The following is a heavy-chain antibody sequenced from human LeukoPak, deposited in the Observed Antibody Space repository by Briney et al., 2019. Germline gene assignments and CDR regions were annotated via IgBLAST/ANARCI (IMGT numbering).Heavy chain of an antibody. V-gene: IGHV4-34*01. CDR3: ARRAAAGHNYYFKY. CDR2: INHSGST. CDR1: GGSFSGYY. J-gene: IGHJ4*02. D-gene: IGHD6-13*01. Sequence: SETLSLTCAVYGGSFSGYYWSWIRQPPGKGLEWIGEINHSGSTNYNPSLKSRVTISVDTSKKQFSLKLSSVTAADTAVYYCARRAAAGHNYYFKYWGQGTQVTVSS.